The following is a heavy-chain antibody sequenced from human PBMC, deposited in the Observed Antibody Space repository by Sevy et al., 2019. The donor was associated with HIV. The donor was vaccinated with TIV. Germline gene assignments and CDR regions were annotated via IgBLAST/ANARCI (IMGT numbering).Heavy chain of an antibody. CDR1: GFTFSTYW. CDR3: VRDQTGGVIPLGY. D-gene: IGHD3-10*01. V-gene: IGHV3-74*01. CDR2: IHNDGSRT. J-gene: IGHJ4*02. Sequence: GGSLRLSCAASGFTFSTYWMHWVRQTPGKGLVWVSRIHNDGSRTDYADSVKGRFSMSRDNAKNTLYLQMNSLGVEDTAVYYCVRDQTGGVIPLGYWGQGTLVTVSS.